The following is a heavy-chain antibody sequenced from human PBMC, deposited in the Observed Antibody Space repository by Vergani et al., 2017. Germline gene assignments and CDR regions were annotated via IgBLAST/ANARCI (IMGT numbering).Heavy chain of an antibody. CDR1: GFSFGHYA. CDR2: ISYDGTEK. J-gene: IGHJ4*02. CDR3: ARGGKGIIMVVPSTHL. V-gene: IGHV3-30-3*01. Sequence: QVKLEESGGGVVQPGRSLRLSCAASGFSFGHYAMHWVRQAPGKGLEWVGVISYDGTEKKYADSVNCRFTISRDNSKKMMSLQMNSLRVEDTAVYYCARGGKGIIMVVPSTHLWGQGTQVSVS. D-gene: IGHD2-15*01.